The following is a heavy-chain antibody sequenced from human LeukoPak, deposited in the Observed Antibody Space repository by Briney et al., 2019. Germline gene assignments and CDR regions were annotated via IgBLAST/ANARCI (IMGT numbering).Heavy chain of an antibody. Sequence: GGSLRLSCAASGFTFSNAWMSWVRQAPGKGLEWVGRIKNKTDGGTTDYAAPVKGRFTISRDDSKNTLYLQMNSLKTEDTAVYYCTTEGSSTSFTPFDYWGQGTLVTVSS. D-gene: IGHD2-2*01. V-gene: IGHV3-15*01. CDR2: IKNKTDGGTT. CDR3: TTEGSSTSFTPFDY. J-gene: IGHJ4*02. CDR1: GFTFSNAW.